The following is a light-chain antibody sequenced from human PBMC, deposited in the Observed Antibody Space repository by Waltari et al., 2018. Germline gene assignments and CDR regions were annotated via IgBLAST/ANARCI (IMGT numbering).Light chain of an antibody. J-gene: IGKJ2*01. CDR2: DGN. CDR3: QQRTDWLYT. Sequence: EVVLTQSPGTLSLFPGERATLSCRASQSVATYLAWFQQRPGQAPRLLIYDGNKRATGIPSRFSGSGYGTAFTLTINSLEPEDFAVYYCQQRTDWLYTFGQGTKLEIK. V-gene: IGKV3-11*01. CDR1: QSVATY.